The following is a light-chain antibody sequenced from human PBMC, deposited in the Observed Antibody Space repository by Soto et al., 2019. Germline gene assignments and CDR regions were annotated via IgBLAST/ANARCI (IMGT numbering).Light chain of an antibody. CDR1: QSVSSN. V-gene: IGKV3-15*01. CDR3: QQYNNWPLYT. Sequence: EIVMTQSPVTLSVSPGERATLSCRASQSVSSNLAWYQQKPGQAPRLLIYGASTRATGIPARFSGSGSGTEFTLTISSLQSEDFASYYCQQYNNWPLYTFGQGTKLEIK. J-gene: IGKJ2*01. CDR2: GAS.